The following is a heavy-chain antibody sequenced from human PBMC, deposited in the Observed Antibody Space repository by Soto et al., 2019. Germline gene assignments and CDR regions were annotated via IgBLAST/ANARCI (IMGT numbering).Heavy chain of an antibody. V-gene: IGHV4-61*01. CDR3: ARSWLGYCSGGSCPDY. D-gene: IGHD2-15*01. CDR1: GGSVSRCRYY. J-gene: IGHJ4*02. Sequence: PSETLSSTGELCGGSVSRCRYYWSWIRQPPGKGLEWIGYIYYSGSTNYNPSLKSRVTISVDTSKNQFSLKLRSDDTAVYYCARSWLGYCSGGSCPDYWGQGTLVTVS. CDR2: IYYSGST.